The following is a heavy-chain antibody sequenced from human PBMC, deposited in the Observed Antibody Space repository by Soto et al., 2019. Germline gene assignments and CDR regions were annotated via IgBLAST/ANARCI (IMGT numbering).Heavy chain of an antibody. V-gene: IGHV4-59*01. J-gene: IGHJ5*02. CDR2: IYYGAYT. Sequence: SETRSLTCSVAVFSISISWWSWIRPPPVKGLEWTGYIYYGAYTNYNPILKSRVTISGDTSKNQVSLKLNSVTTADTAVYYCARWDSNWFDPWGQGVLVTVSS. CDR3: ARWDSNWFDP. CDR1: VFSISISW. D-gene: IGHD1-26*01.